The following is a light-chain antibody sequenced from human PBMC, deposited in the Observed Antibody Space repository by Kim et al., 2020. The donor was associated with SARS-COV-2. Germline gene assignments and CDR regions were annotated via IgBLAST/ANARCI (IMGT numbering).Light chain of an antibody. CDR1: ESVSSK. V-gene: IGKV3-15*01. CDR2: GAS. CDR3: QQYNNWPPIT. J-gene: IGKJ5*01. Sequence: SPGERATLSCRASESVSSKLAWYQQKPGQAPRLLIYGASTRATGVPARFSGSGSGTEFTLIISSLKSEDFAVYYCQQYNNWPPITFGQGTRLEIK.